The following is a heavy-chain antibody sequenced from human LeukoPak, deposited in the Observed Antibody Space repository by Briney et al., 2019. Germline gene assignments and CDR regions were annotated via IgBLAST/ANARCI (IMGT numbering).Heavy chain of an antibody. CDR1: GYTFTGYY. CDR2: INPNSGGT. D-gene: IGHD4-17*01. CDR3: AREGGTTLYYYYYMDV. J-gene: IGHJ6*03. Sequence: ASVKVSRKASGYTFTGYYMHWVRQAPGQGLEWMGWINPNSGGTNYAQKFQGRVTMTRDTSISTAYMELSRLRSDDTAVYYCAREGGTTLYYYYYMDVWGKGTTVTVSS. V-gene: IGHV1-2*02.